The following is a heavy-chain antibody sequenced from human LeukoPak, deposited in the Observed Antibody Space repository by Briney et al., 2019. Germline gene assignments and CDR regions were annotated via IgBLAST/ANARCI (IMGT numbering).Heavy chain of an antibody. D-gene: IGHD5-12*01. J-gene: IGHJ4*02. CDR2: ISGSGAGT. Sequence: GGSLRLSCAASGFTFSSYAMSWVRQAPGKGLEWVSAISGSGAGTYYADSVKGRFTISRDNSKNTLNLQMNSLRAEDTAVYYCAKDRGLEVAHALVDYWGQGTLVTVSS. CDR3: AKDRGLEVAHALVDY. V-gene: IGHV3-23*01. CDR1: GFTFSSYA.